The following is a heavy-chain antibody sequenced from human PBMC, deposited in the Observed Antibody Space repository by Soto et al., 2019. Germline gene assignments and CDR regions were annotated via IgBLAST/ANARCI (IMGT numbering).Heavy chain of an antibody. CDR3: ARLTVTTNYFDY. CDR1: GGSISSGDYY. CDR2: IYYSGST. D-gene: IGHD4-17*01. V-gene: IGHV4-30-4*01. J-gene: IGHJ4*02. Sequence: PSETLSLTCTVSGGSISSGDYYWSWIRQPPGKGLEWIGYIYYSGSTYYNPSLKSRVTISVDTSKNQFSLKLSSVTAADTAVYYCARLTVTTNYFDYWGQGTLVTVSS.